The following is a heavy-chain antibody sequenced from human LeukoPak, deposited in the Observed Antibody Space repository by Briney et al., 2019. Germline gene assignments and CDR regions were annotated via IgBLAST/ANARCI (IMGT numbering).Heavy chain of an antibody. V-gene: IGHV1-69*13. CDR2: IIPIFGTA. CDR3: ARDGCSSTSCYAHNWFDP. J-gene: IGHJ5*02. D-gene: IGHD2-2*01. CDR1: GGTFSSYA. Sequence: SVKVSYKASGGTFSSYAISWVRQAPGQGLEWMGGIIPIFGTANYAQKFQGRVTITADESTSTAYMELSSLRSEDTAVYYCARDGCSSTSCYAHNWFDPWGQGTLVTVSS.